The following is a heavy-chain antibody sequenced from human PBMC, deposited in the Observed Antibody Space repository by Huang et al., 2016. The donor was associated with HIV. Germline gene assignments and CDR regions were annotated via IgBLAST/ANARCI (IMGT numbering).Heavy chain of an antibody. D-gene: IGHD1-26*01. CDR1: GFTFNKFD. V-gene: IGHV3-30*18. CDR2: ISYDGSSK. CDR3: AKDGRGSGTYYDYFEY. J-gene: IGHJ4*02. Sequence: QVQLVESGGGVVQPGRSLRLSCAAFGFTFNKFDMHWVRQAPSKGLEWVAIISYDGSSKDQADSVKGRFTISRDNSKNTVYLQMNSLRVEDTAVYYCAKDGRGSGTYYDYFEYWGQGTLVTVSS.